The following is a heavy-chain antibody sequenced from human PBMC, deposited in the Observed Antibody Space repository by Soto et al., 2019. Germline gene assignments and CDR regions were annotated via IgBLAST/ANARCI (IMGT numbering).Heavy chain of an antibody. CDR3: ARFPIPGIAVADTDFDY. CDR1: GFTVSSNY. Sequence: GGSLRLSCAASGFTVSSNYMSWVRQAPGKGLEWVSVIYSGGSTYYADSVKGRFTISRHNSKNTLYLQMNSLRAEDTAVYYCARFPIPGIAVADTDFDYWGQGTLVTVSS. J-gene: IGHJ4*02. D-gene: IGHD6-19*01. V-gene: IGHV3-53*04. CDR2: IYSGGST.